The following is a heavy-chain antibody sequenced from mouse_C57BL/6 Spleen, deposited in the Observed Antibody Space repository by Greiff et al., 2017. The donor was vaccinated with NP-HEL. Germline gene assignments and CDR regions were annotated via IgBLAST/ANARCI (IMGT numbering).Heavy chain of an antibody. CDR3: GRRIYYDYDGRDYYAMDY. J-gene: IGHJ4*01. D-gene: IGHD2-4*01. CDR1: GYTFTSYW. Sequence: QVQLKQPGAELVRPGTSVKLSCKASGYTFTSYWMHWVKQRPGQGLEWIGVIDPSDSYTISNQKFTGKATLTVDPSSCTAYMQLRSLTSEDSAVYYCGRRIYYDYDGRDYYAMDYWGQGTSVTVSS. CDR2: IDPSDSYT. V-gene: IGHV1-59*01.